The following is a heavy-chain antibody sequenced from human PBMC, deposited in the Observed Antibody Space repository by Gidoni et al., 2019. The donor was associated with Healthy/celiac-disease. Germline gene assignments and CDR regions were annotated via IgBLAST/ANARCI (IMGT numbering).Heavy chain of an antibody. V-gene: IGHV3-30*18. Sequence: QVQLVESGGGVVQPGRSLSLSCAASGFTFSSYGRHWVRQAPGTGPEWVAVISYDESNKYYADAVKDRLTISTDNYKNTLYLQMISRRAEDTAVYYCAKDPRHSSGWYGIDYWGQGTLVTVSS. CDR1: GFTFSSYG. CDR3: AKDPRHSSGWYGIDY. CDR2: ISYDESNK. J-gene: IGHJ4*02. D-gene: IGHD6-13*01.